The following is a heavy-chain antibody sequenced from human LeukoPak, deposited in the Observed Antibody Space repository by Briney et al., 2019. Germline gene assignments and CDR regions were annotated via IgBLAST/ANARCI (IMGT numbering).Heavy chain of an antibody. CDR1: GGSVSSGSYY. Sequence: SETLSLTCTVSGGSVSSGSYYWSWIRQPPGKGLEWIGYIYYSGSTNYNPSLKSRVTISVDTSKNQFSLKLSSVTAADTAVYYCARDNSTVNFYWYFDLWGRGILVTVSS. CDR2: IYYSGST. V-gene: IGHV4-61*01. D-gene: IGHD2/OR15-2a*01. J-gene: IGHJ2*01. CDR3: ARDNSTVNFYWYFDL.